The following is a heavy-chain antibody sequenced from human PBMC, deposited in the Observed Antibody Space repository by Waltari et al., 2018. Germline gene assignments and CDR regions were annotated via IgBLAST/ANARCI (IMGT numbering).Heavy chain of an antibody. CDR3: AREDSRIAARPGAFDI. CDR1: GFTVSSNY. CDR2: IYSGGST. Sequence: EVQLVESGGGLIQPGGSLRLSCAASGFTVSSNYMSWVRQAPGKGLEWVSVIYSGGSTYYAESVKGRFTISRDNSKNTLYLQMNSLRAEDTAVYYCAREDSRIAARPGAFDIWGQGTMVTVSS. J-gene: IGHJ3*02. D-gene: IGHD6-6*01. V-gene: IGHV3-53*01.